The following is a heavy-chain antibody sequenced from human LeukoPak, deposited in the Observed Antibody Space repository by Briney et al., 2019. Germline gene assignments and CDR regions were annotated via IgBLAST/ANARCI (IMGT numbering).Heavy chain of an antibody. J-gene: IGHJ4*02. D-gene: IGHD3-22*01. CDR2: IYTSGST. CDR1: GGSISSYY. V-gene: IGHV4-4*07. CDR3: ARDSYYYDSSGYSL. Sequence: SETLSLTCTVSGGSISSYYWSWIRQPAGKGLEWIGRIYTSGSTNYNPSLKSRVTMSVDTSKSQFSLKLSSVTAADTAVYYCARDSYYYDSSGYSLWGQGTLVTVSS.